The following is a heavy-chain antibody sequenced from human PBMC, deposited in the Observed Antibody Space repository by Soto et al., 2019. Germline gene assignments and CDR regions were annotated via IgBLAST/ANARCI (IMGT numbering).Heavy chain of an antibody. CDR2: INANSGGT. D-gene: IGHD3-10*01. V-gene: IGHV1-2*02. CDR3: ARQSYTGFGGGWFEP. J-gene: IGHJ5*02. CDR1: GYTFTGYY. Sequence: GASVKVSCKASGYTFTGYYMHWVRQAPGQGLEWMGWINANSGGTNYAQKLQGRVTMTRDTSISTAYMELRSLRSDDTAVYYCARQSYTGFGGGWFEPWGQGTLVTVSS.